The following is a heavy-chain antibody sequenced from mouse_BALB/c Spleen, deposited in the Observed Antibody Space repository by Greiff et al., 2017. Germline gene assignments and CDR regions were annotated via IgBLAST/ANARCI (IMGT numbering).Heavy chain of an antibody. V-gene: IGHV3-2*02. CDR3: ARGSFITTVKDFDY. Sequence: DVQLQESGPGLVKPSQSLSLTCTVTGYSITSDYAWNWIRQFPGNKLEWMGYISYSGSTSYNPSLKSRISITRDTSKNQFFLQLNSVTTEDTATYYCARGSFITTVKDFDYRGQGTTLTVSS. CDR2: ISYSGST. D-gene: IGHD1-1*01. J-gene: IGHJ2*01. CDR1: GYSITSDYA.